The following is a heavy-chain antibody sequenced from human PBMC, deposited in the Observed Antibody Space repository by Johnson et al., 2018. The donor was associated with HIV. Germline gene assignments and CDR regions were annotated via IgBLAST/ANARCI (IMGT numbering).Heavy chain of an antibody. CDR3: AREGSSSWIDAFDI. CDR1: GFSFDDYA. D-gene: IGHD6-13*01. J-gene: IGHJ3*02. Sequence: VQLVESGGSVVRPGGSLRLSCAASGFSFDDYAMHWVRQVPGKGLEWVANIKQDGSEKYYVDSVKGRFTISRDNAKNSLYLQMNSLIAEDTAVYYCAREGSSSWIDAFDILGQGTMVTVSS. CDR2: IKQDGSEK. V-gene: IGHV3-7*01.